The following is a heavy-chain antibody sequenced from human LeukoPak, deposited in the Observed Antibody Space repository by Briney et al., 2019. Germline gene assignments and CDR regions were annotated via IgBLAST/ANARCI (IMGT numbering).Heavy chain of an antibody. J-gene: IGHJ4*02. CDR2: ISGSSSAI. CDR1: GFTFSTYG. D-gene: IGHD5-12*01. V-gene: IGHV3-48*01. Sequence: PGGSLRLSCAASGFTFSTYGMTWFRQAPGKGLEWVSYISGSSSAIYYTDPVKGRFTISRDNAEKSVYLQMNGLRAEDTAVYYCATYSGYDRIFDHWGQGTLVTVSS. CDR3: ATYSGYDRIFDH.